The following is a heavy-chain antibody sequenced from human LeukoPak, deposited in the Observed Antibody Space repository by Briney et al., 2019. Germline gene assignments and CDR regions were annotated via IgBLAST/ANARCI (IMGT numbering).Heavy chain of an antibody. V-gene: IGHV4-34*01. CDR3: ARLVGATIVDY. J-gene: IGHJ4*02. D-gene: IGHD1-26*01. Sequence: SETLSLTCAVYGGSFSGYYWSWIRQPPGKGLEWIGEINHSGSTNYNPSLKSRVTISVDTSKNQFSLKLSSVTAADTAVYYCARLVGATIVDYWGQGTLVTVSS. CDR1: GGSFSGYY. CDR2: INHSGST.